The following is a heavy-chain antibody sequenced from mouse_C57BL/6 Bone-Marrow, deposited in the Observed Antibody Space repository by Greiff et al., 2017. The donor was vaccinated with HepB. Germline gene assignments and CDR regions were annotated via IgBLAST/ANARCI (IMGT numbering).Heavy chain of an antibody. Sequence: QVQLQQSGAELVRPGTSVKVSCKASGYAFTNYLIEWVKQRPGQGLEWIGVINPGSGGTNYNEKFKGKATLTADKSSSTAYMQLSSLTSEDSAVYFCARRRLRRGFAYWGQGTLVTVSA. CDR2: INPGSGGT. V-gene: IGHV1-54*01. D-gene: IGHD2-4*01. CDR3: ARRRLRRGFAY. J-gene: IGHJ3*01. CDR1: GYAFTNYL.